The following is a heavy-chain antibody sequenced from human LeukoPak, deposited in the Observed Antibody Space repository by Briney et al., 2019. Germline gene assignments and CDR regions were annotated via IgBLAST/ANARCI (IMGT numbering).Heavy chain of an antibody. D-gene: IGHD6-13*01. Sequence: PGGSLRLSCAASGFTFSSYAMTWVRQAPGKGLEWGSTISGSGDIIYYADSVKGRFTISKDNSKNTLYLQMNSLRAEDTAVYYCAKDSGYTSSWYFGDYWGQGTLVTVSS. V-gene: IGHV3-23*01. CDR1: GFTFSSYA. CDR2: ISGSGDII. J-gene: IGHJ4*02. CDR3: AKDSGYTSSWYFGDY.